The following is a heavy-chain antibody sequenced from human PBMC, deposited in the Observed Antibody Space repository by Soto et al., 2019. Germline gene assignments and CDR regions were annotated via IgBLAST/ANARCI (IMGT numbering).Heavy chain of an antibody. D-gene: IGHD3-16*02. J-gene: IGHJ4*02. CDR2: FSWHSGSI. Sequence: EVQLVESGGGLVQPGRSLRLSCAASGFTFENYAMHWVRQAPGKGLEWVSGFSWHSGSIGYADSVKGRFTISRDNAKKSLYLQMNDLTPAATALYYCAQAKGLIATSLFDSWGQGTLVTVSS. V-gene: IGHV3-9*01. CDR1: GFTFENYA. CDR3: AQAKGLIATSLFDS.